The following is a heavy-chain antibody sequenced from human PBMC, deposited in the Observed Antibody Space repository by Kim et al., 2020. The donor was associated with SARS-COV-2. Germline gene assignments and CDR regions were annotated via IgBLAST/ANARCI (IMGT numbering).Heavy chain of an antibody. CDR3: ARLDSDSGGYYCFDP. D-gene: IGHD1-26*01. CDR1: GGSISSGTW. Sequence: SETLSLTCGVSGGSISSGTWWSWVRQPPGKGLEWIGEISHSGNTNYNPSLRSRVTISVDKSKNQFSLSLNSVTAADTAVYYCARLDSDSGGYYCFDPWGQGTLVTVSS. CDR2: ISHSGNT. J-gene: IGHJ5*02. V-gene: IGHV4-4*02.